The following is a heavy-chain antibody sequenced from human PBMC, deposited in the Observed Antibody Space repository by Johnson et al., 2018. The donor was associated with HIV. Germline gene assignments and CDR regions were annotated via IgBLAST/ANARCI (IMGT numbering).Heavy chain of an antibody. CDR2: IKQDGSEK. D-gene: IGHD2-2*01. Sequence: VQLVESGGGMVQPGGSLRLSCAASAFTFSSYAMHWVRQAPGKGLEWVANIKQDGSEKYYADSVKGRFTISRDNSKNTLYLQMNSLRAEDTAVYYCAKGGGLLSAFDIWGQGTMVTVSS. CDR1: AFTFSSYA. V-gene: IGHV3-30*02. CDR3: AKGGGLLSAFDI. J-gene: IGHJ3*02.